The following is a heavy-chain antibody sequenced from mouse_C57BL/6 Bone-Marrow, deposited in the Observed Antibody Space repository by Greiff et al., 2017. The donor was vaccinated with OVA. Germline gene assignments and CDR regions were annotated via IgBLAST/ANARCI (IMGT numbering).Heavy chain of an antibody. CDR2: IWWDDDK. CDR3: ARSDGYYWLIFFAY. CDR1: GFSLSTFGMG. Sequence: QVQLKESGPGILQPSQTLSLTCSFSGFSLSTFGMGVGWIRQPSGKGLEWLAHIWWDDDKYYNPALKSRLTISKDTSKNQVFLKIANVDTADTATYYCARSDGYYWLIFFAYWGQGTLVTVSA. J-gene: IGHJ3*01. D-gene: IGHD2-3*01. V-gene: IGHV8-8*01.